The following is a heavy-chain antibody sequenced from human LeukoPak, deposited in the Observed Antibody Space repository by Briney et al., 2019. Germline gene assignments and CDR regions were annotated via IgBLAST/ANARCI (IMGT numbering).Heavy chain of an antibody. CDR3: ARDREEKYQLPKAVAVFLGFDP. D-gene: IGHD2-2*01. CDR2: IIPIFGTA. V-gene: IGHV1-69*01. CDR1: GGTFSSYA. J-gene: IGHJ5*02. Sequence: ASAKVSCKASGGTFSSYAISWVRQAPGQGLEWMGGIIPIFGTANYAQKFQGRVTITADESTSTAYMELSSLRSEDTAVYYCARDREEKYQLPKAVAVFLGFDPWGQGTLVTVSS.